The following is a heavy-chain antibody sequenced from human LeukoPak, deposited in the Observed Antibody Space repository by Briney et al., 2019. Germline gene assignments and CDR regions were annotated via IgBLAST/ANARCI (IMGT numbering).Heavy chain of an antibody. Sequence: GGSLRPSCAASGFTFSSYWMNWVRQAPGKGLEWVANIKQDGSEKNYVDFVKGRFTISRDNAKNSLDLQMNSLRAEDTAMYYCARARGDGYQWYFDLRGRGTLVTVSS. CDR2: IKQDGSEK. CDR1: GFTFSSYW. V-gene: IGHV3-7*01. CDR3: ARARGDGYQWYFDL. D-gene: IGHD5-24*01. J-gene: IGHJ2*01.